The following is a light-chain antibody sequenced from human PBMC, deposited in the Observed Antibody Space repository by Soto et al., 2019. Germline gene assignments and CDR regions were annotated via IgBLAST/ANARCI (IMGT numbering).Light chain of an antibody. Sequence: QSALTRPASVSGSPGQSITIACTGTSSDVGNYNYVSWYQQHPGKAPKLVTYDVTNRPSGVSNRCSGSKSGNTASLTISGLQAEDEADYYCISYTTSSTWVFGGGTKLTVL. CDR3: ISYTTSSTWV. CDR1: SSDVGNYNY. J-gene: IGLJ3*02. CDR2: DVT. V-gene: IGLV2-14*01.